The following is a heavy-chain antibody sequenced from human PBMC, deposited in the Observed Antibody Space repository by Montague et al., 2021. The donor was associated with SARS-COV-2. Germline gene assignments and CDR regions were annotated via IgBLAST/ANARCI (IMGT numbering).Heavy chain of an antibody. D-gene: IGHD3-22*01. CDR2: IYYSGST. J-gene: IGHJ6*02. CDR3: ARDTDYYDLAAGYYYGMDV. CDR1: GGSISSYY. V-gene: IGHV4-59*01. Sequence: SETLSLTCTVSGGSISSYYWSRIRQPPGKGLEWIGYIYYSGSTNYNPSLKSRVTISVDTSKNQFSLKLSSVTAADTAVYYCARDTDYYDLAAGYYYGMDVWGQGTTVTVSS.